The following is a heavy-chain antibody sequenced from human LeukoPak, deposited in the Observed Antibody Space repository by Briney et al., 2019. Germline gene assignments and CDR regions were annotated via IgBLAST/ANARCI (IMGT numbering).Heavy chain of an antibody. CDR3: ARDIVGATLFDY. D-gene: IGHD1-26*01. CDR2: ISYDGSNK. CDR1: GFTFSSYA. Sequence: AGGSLRLSCAASGFTFSSYAMHWVRQAPGKGLEWVAVISYDGSNKYYADSVKGRFTISRDNSKNTLYLQMNSLRAEDTAVYYCARDIVGATLFDYWGQGTLVTVSS. J-gene: IGHJ4*02. V-gene: IGHV3-30*04.